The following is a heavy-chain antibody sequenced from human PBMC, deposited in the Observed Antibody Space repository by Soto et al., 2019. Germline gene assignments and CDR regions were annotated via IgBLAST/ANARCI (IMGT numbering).Heavy chain of an antibody. V-gene: IGHV3-23*01. CDR3: AKEESITIFGVVIIHFDY. Sequence: GGSLRLSCAASGFTFSSYAMSWVRQAPGKGLEWVSGISGSGGSTYYADSVKGRFTISRDNSKNTLYLQMNSLRAEDTAVYYCAKEESITIFGVVIIHFDYWGQGTLVTVSS. D-gene: IGHD3-3*01. J-gene: IGHJ4*02. CDR1: GFTFSSYA. CDR2: ISGSGGST.